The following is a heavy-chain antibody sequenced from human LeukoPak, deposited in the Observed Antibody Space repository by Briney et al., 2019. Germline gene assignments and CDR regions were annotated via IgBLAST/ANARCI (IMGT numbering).Heavy chain of an antibody. D-gene: IGHD5-12*01. J-gene: IGHJ6*02. Sequence: GGSLRLSCAASGFSFSTSPMSWVRQPPGKGLEWVSAMNNGPGATFYRDSVRGRFTISRDDSKSTLYLQMNSLRAEDTGTYYCAKTHYDLLDVWGQGTTITVSS. CDR2: MNNGPGAT. CDR1: GFSFSTSP. CDR3: AKTHYDLLDV. V-gene: IGHV3-23*01.